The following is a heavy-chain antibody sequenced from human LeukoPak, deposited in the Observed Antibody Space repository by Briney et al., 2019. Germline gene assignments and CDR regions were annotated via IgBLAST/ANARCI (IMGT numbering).Heavy chain of an antibody. CDR2: AYLYNSKRYI. CDR3: ARRGYNGYEGYFDY. V-gene: IGHV6-1*01. D-gene: IGHD5-12*01. Sequence: SQTLSLTCAISGDSVSSNSAAWNWFRQSPSRGFEWLGRAYLYNSKRYIDYAASVKSRITINPDTYNNQLSLQLNSVSPEDTAVYYCARRGYNGYEGYFDYWGQGTLVTVSS. CDR1: GDSVSSNSAA. J-gene: IGHJ4*02.